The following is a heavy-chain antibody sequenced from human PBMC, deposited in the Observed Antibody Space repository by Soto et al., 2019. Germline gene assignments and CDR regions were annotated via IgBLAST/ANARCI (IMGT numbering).Heavy chain of an antibody. CDR2: IIPKFGTT. D-gene: IGHD4-17*01. J-gene: IGHJ4*02. CDR1: GGSFSTYG. Sequence: QVQLVQSGAEVKKPGSSVKVSCKASGGSFSTYGINWVRLAPGQGLEWMGGIIPKFGTTNYAQKFRGRVTLNADESTNTAYMELNYLRSEDTAVYFCARELDPYYGGNSLSLDYWGQGTLVTVSS. CDR3: ARELDPYYGGNSLSLDY. V-gene: IGHV1-69*13.